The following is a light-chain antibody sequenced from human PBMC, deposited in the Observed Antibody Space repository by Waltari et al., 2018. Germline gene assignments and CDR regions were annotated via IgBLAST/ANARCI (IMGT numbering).Light chain of an antibody. CDR1: HSVSSN. Sequence: EIVMTQSPATLSGSPGEGATLSCRASHSVSSNLAWYQHKPGQAPRLLIYGASTRATGIPARFSGSGSGTEFTLTISSLQSEDFAFYYCQQYNNWPPEDTFGQGTKLEIK. V-gene: IGKV3-15*01. CDR2: GAS. CDR3: QQYNNWPPEDT. J-gene: IGKJ2*01.